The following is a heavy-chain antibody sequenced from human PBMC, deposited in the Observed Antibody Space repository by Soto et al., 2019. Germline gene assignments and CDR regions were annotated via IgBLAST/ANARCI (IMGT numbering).Heavy chain of an antibody. CDR3: ARDPRIVGAIHWFDP. Sequence: SLKVSCKASGGTFSSYAISWVRQTPGQGLEWMGGIIPIFGTANYAQKFQGRVTITADESTSTAYMELSSLRSEDTAVYYCARDPRIVGAIHWFDPWGQGTLVTVSS. CDR1: GGTFSSYA. CDR2: IIPIFGTA. D-gene: IGHD1-26*01. J-gene: IGHJ5*02. V-gene: IGHV1-69*13.